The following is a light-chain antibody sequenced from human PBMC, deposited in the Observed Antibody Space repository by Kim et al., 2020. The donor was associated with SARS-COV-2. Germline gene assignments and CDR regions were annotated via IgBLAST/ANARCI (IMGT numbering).Light chain of an antibody. CDR1: QSVSSSY. Sequence: LSPGERAPLSCRASQSVSSSYLAWYQQKPGQAPRLLIYGASSRATGIPDRFSGSGSGTDFTLTISRLEPEDFAVYYCQLYGSSVTFGQGTRLEIK. J-gene: IGKJ5*01. CDR2: GAS. CDR3: QLYGSSVT. V-gene: IGKV3-20*01.